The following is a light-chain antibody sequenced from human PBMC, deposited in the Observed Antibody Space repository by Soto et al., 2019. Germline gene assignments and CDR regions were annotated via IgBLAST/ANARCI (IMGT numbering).Light chain of an antibody. CDR2: DAS. CDR1: QSVTGNY. J-gene: IGKJ5*01. V-gene: IGKV3-11*01. CDR3: QQRKKWPPIT. Sequence: EVVLTQSPGTLSLSPGERATLSCGASQSVTGNYLAWYQRKPGQPPRLLIYDASNRASGIPARFSGSGSGTDFTLTISSLEPEDLAIYFCQQRKKWPPITFGQGTRLEIK.